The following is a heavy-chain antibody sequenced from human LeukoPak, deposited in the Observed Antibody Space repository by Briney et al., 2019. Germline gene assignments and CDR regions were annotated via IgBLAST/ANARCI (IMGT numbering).Heavy chain of an antibody. J-gene: IGHJ4*02. CDR2: ISHDGSTT. Sequence: GGSLRLSCAASGFTFSIYAIHWVRQAPGKGLEWVAVISHDGSTTYYADSVKGRFTISRDNSKNTLYLQMDTLGTEDTAVYYCARAVVGKEDLDYWGQGTLVTVSS. CDR3: ARAVVGKEDLDY. CDR1: GFTFSIYA. D-gene: IGHD6-19*01. V-gene: IGHV3-30*04.